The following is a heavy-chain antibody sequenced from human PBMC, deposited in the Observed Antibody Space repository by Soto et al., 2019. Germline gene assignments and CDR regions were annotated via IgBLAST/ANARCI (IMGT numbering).Heavy chain of an antibody. V-gene: IGHV3-74*01. J-gene: IGHJ4*02. CDR3: AAAGQFRFDN. D-gene: IGHD6-13*01. CDR1: GFTFSTYW. Sequence: EVQLVESGGGLFQPGGSLRLSCEASGFTFSTYWMHWVRQAPGQGLVWLSRINADGRTTNYADSVRGRFTNSRDNAKNTLFLQVNSLRAEDTAVYYCAAAGQFRFDNWGEGALVTVSS. CDR2: INADGRTT.